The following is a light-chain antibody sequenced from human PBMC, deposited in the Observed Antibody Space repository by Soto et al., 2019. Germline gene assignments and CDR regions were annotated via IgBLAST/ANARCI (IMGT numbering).Light chain of an antibody. CDR1: QSVGSN. J-gene: IGKJ3*01. CDR2: GAS. V-gene: IGKV3-15*01. CDR3: QQYDNLPIT. Sequence: ERVMTQSPSTLSVSPGDRATLSCRASQSVGSNLAWYQQKPGQAPRLLIFGASSRATGVPARFSGSGSGTEFTLTINSLQSEDFAVYFCQQYDNLPITFGPGTQVDIK.